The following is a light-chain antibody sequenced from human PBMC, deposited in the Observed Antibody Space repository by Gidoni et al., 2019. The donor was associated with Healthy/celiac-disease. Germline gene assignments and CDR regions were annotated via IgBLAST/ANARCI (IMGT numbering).Light chain of an antibody. CDR1: QSVSSY. J-gene: IGKJ4*01. Sequence: ESVLTQSPATLSLSPGERATLSCRASQSVSSYLAWYQQKPGQAPRLLIYDASNRATGIPARFSGSGSGTYFTLTIISLEPEDFAVYYCQQRSNWPLTFGGGTKVEIK. CDR3: QQRSNWPLT. CDR2: DAS. V-gene: IGKV3-11*01.